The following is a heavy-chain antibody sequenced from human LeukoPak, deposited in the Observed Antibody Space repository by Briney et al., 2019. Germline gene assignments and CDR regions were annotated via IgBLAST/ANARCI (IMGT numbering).Heavy chain of an antibody. Sequence: PGGSLRLSCAASGFTFSSYEMNWVRQAPGKRLEWVSYISSSGSTIYYADSVKGRFTISRDNAKNSLYLQMNSLRAEDTAVYYCARESSGSTYYFDYWGQGTLVTVSS. CDR2: ISSSGSTI. J-gene: IGHJ4*02. CDR3: ARESSGSTYYFDY. V-gene: IGHV3-48*03. CDR1: GFTFSSYE. D-gene: IGHD6-19*01.